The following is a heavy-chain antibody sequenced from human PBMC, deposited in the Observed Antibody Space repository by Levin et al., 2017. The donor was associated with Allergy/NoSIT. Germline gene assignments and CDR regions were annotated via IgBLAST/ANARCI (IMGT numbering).Heavy chain of an antibody. V-gene: IGHV3-49*03. CDR2: IRSKAYGGTI. D-gene: IGHD3-3*01. CDR1: GFTFGDYA. Sequence: GGSLRLSCRASGFTFGDYAMSWFRQAPGKGLEWVGFIRSKAYGGTIEYAASVKGRFTISRDDSKSIAYLQMNSLKTEDTAVYYCTTVDDFWSGYWTVTPPMTTHGSNWGQGTLVTVSS. J-gene: IGHJ4*02. CDR3: TTVDDFWSGYWTVTPPMTTHGSN.